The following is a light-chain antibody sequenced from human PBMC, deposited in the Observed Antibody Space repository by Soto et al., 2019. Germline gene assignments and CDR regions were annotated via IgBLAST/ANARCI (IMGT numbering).Light chain of an antibody. CDR1: QSVSSN. J-gene: IGKJ2*01. CDR3: QQYNNWQET. V-gene: IGKV3-15*01. CDR2: GAS. Sequence: EIVMTQSPATLSVSPGERATLSCRANQSVSSNLAWYQQKPGQAPRLLIYGASTRATGIPARFSCSGSGTEFTLTISSLQSEDFAVYYCQQYNNWQETFGQGTKLEIK.